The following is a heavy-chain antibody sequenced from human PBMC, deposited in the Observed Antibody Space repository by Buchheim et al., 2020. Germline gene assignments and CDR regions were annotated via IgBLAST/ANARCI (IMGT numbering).Heavy chain of an antibody. CDR1: GYTFTSYY. CDR2: INPSGGST. J-gene: IGHJ5*02. D-gene: IGHD6-13*01. V-gene: IGHV1-46*01. CDR3: ARAHLSSSSSWPAQYNWFDP. Sequence: QVQLVQSGAEVKKPGASVKVSCKASGYTFTSYYIHWVRQAPGQGLEWMGIINPSGGSTSYAQKFQGRVTMTRDTSTSTVYMELSSLRSEDTAVYYCARAHLSSSSSWPAQYNWFDPWGQGTL.